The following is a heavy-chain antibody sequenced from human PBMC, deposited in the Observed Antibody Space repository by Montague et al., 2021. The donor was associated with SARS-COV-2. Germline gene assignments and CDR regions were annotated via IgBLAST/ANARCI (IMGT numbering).Heavy chain of an antibody. J-gene: IGHJ6*02. CDR1: DGSISSPNW. V-gene: IGHV4-4*02. CDR3: ARGGTYHYGMDV. D-gene: IGHD3-16*01. CDR2: IYYAGNT. Sequence: SETLSLTCAVSDGSISSPNWWNWVRQPPGKRLEWIGEIYYAGNTNYNPSLKSRVTIFIDKSKNHFSLQLSSVTAADTAVYYCARGGTYHYGMDVRGQGTTVAVSS.